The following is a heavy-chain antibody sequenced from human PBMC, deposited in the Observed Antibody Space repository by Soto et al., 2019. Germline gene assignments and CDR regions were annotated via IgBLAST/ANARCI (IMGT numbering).Heavy chain of an antibody. D-gene: IGHD3-3*01. Sequence: QLQLQESGPGLVKPSETLSLTCTVSGGSISSSSYYWGWIRQPPGKGLEWIGSIYYSGSTYYNPSLMSRVTISVDTSKNQFSLKLSSVTAADTAVYYCARHISVWSGYYFDYWGQGTLVTVSS. CDR2: IYYSGST. J-gene: IGHJ4*02. CDR1: GGSISSSSYY. CDR3: ARHISVWSGYYFDY. V-gene: IGHV4-39*01.